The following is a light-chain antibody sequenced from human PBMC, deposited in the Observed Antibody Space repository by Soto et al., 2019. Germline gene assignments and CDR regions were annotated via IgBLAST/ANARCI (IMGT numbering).Light chain of an antibody. J-gene: IGLJ2*01. CDR2: EVT. Sequence: QSVLTQPASVSGSPGQSITISCTGSSSDVGAYNYVSWYQQFPGKAPKLMIYEVTDRPSGVSDRFSGSKSGNTASLTISGLQTEDEADYYCCSYRSDNTWVFGGGTQLTVL. CDR1: SSDVGAYNY. CDR3: CSYRSDNTWV. V-gene: IGLV2-14*01.